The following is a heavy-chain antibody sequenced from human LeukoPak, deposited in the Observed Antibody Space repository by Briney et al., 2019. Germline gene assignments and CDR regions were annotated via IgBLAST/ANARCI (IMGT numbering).Heavy chain of an antibody. CDR3: ARAPGITTIPRFDY. Sequence: SETLSLTCAISGGSISSGYYYWNWIRQPPGTGLEWIGYIHHSGSTEYNPSLRSRVTISIDTSKDQFSLKLYSVTAADTAVYYCARAPGITTIPRFDYWGQGSLVTVSS. J-gene: IGHJ4*02. D-gene: IGHD3-22*01. CDR2: IHHSGST. V-gene: IGHV4-30-2*01. CDR1: GGSISSGYYY.